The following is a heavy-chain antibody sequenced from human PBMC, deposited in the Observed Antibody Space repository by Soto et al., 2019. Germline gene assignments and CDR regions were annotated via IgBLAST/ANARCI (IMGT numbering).Heavy chain of an antibody. CDR3: ARGDNDY. Sequence: QVQLVQSGTEVKKPGASVKISCKASGYTFTNYYLQWVRQAPGQGLEWMGVIHPDGGHTTYSQKFQDRVTMTRDPFTSTSYMELSSLRSEDTAVYYCARGDNDYWGQGTLVTVSS. CDR1: GYTFTNYY. V-gene: IGHV1-46*01. J-gene: IGHJ4*02. CDR2: IHPDGGHT.